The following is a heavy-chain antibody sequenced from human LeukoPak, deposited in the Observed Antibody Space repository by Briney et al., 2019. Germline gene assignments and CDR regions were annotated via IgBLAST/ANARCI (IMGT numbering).Heavy chain of an antibody. V-gene: IGHV3-30-3*01. CDR1: GFTFSSYA. CDR2: ISYDGSNK. CDR3: ARVGTRYDFLDYFDY. Sequence: GGSLRLSCAASGFTFSSYAMHWVRQAPGKGLEWVAVISYDGSNKNYADSVKGRFTISRDNSKNTLCLQMNTLRTEDTAVYYCARVGTRYDFLDYFDYWGQGTLVTVSS. J-gene: IGHJ4*02. D-gene: IGHD3-3*01.